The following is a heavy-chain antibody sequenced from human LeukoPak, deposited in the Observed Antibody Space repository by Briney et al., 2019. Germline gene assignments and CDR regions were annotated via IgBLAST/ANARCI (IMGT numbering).Heavy chain of an antibody. CDR2: ISGSGGST. Sequence: GGSLRLSCAASGFTFSSYAMSWVRQAPGKGLEWVSAISGSGGSTYYADSVKGRFTISRDNSKNTLYLQMNSLRAEDTAVYYCARDSIPLTTRNPMGWFDPWGQGTLVTVSS. CDR1: GFTFSSYA. V-gene: IGHV3-23*01. CDR3: ARDSIPLTTRNPMGWFDP. J-gene: IGHJ5*02. D-gene: IGHD4-11*01.